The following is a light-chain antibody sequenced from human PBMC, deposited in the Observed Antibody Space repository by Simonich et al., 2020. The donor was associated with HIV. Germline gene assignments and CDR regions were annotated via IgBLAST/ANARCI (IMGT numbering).Light chain of an antibody. CDR2: GAS. Sequence: EIVMTQSPATLSVSPGERATLSCRASQSVSSNLAWYQQKPGQAPRLLIYGASPRATGIPARFSGGGSGTEFTLTISSMQSEDFAVYYCQQSPGTFGPGTKVDIK. CDR3: QQSPGT. CDR1: QSVSSN. J-gene: IGKJ3*01. V-gene: IGKV3-15*01.